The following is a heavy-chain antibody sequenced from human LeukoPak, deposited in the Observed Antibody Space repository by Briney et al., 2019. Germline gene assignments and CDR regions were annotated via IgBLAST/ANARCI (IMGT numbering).Heavy chain of an antibody. V-gene: IGHV4-31*03. J-gene: IGHJ4*02. Sequence: SETLSLTCTVSGGSISSGGYYWSWIRQHPGKGLEWIGYIYYSGSTYYNPSLKSRVTISVDTSKNQFSLKLSSVTAADTAVYYCARDSAAYYFDYWGRGTLVTVSS. CDR2: IYYSGST. CDR1: GGSISSGGYY. CDR3: ARDSAAYYFDY.